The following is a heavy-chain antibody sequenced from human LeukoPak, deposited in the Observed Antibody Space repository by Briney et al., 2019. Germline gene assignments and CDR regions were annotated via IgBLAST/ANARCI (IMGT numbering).Heavy chain of an antibody. V-gene: IGHV3-7*03. D-gene: IGHD6-19*01. CDR2: IKQDGSEK. J-gene: IGHJ4*02. CDR1: GYTFGAYY. CDR3: ARMSGIAVAAIWISYFDY. Sequence: GGSLRLSCAASGYTFGAYYMTWVRQAPGKGLEWVANIKQDGSEKYYVDSVKGRFTISRDNANNSLYLQMNSLRAEDTAVYYCARMSGIAVAAIWISYFDYWGQGTLVTVSS.